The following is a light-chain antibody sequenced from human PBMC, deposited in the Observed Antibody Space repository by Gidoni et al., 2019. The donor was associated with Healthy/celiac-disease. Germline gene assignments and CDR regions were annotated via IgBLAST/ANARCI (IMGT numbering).Light chain of an antibody. CDR2: LGS. CDR3: MQALQTPPT. V-gene: IGKV2-28*01. CDR1: QSLLQSNGYNY. J-gene: IGKJ5*01. Sequence: DIVMSQSPLSLPVNPGEPASISCRSSQSLLQSNGYNYLDWYLPKPGQSPQLLSYLGSNRASGVPDRLSGSGAGTDCTLKISRVEAEDVGGYYCMQALQTPPTFGQGTRLEIK.